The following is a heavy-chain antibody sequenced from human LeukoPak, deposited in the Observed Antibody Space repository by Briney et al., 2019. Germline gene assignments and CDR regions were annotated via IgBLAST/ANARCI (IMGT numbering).Heavy chain of an antibody. CDR1: GFTFSSYG. Sequence: PGGSLRLSCAASGFTFSSYGMHWVRQAPGKGLEWVALIWYDGSNKYYADSVKGRFTISRDNSKNTVYLQMNSLRAEDTAVYSCARELSPVVKYSFDSWRQGTQVTVSS. CDR2: IWYDGSNK. CDR3: ARELSPVVKYSFDS. J-gene: IGHJ4*02. D-gene: IGHD2-15*01. V-gene: IGHV3-33*01.